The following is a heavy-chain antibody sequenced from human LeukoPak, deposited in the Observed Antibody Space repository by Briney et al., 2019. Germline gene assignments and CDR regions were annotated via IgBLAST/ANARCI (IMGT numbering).Heavy chain of an antibody. CDR2: ISSSSSTI. CDR1: GFTFSSYS. V-gene: IGHV3-48*01. J-gene: IGHJ3*02. D-gene: IGHD5-18*01. Sequence: KPGGSLRLSCAASGFTFSSYSMNWVRQAPGRGLEWVSYISSSSSTIYYADSVKGRFTISRDNAKNSLYLQMDSLRAEDTAVYYCARDQDTAMVLDAFDIWGQGTMLTVS. CDR3: ARDQDTAMVLDAFDI.